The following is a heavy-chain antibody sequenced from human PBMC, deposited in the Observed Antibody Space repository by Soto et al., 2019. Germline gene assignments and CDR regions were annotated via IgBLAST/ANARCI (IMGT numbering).Heavy chain of an antibody. V-gene: IGHV3-23*01. D-gene: IGHD3-10*01. CDR1: GFTFSSYA. J-gene: IGHJ4*02. CDR2: ISGSGGST. Sequence: PGGSLRLSCAASGFTFSSYAMSWVRQAPGKGLEWVSAISGSGGSTYYADSVKGRFTISRDNSKNTLYLQMNSLRAEDTAVYYCAKDQWRFGELLTDYWGQGTPVTVSS. CDR3: AKDQWRFGELLTDY.